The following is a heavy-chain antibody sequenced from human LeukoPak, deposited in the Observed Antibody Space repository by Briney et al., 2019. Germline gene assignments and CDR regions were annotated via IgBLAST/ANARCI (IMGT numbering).Heavy chain of an antibody. CDR3: ARDRREVVVAATNY. D-gene: IGHD2-15*01. Sequence: GGSLRLSCAASGFTFSSYAMSWVRQAPGKGLEWVSAISGSGGSTYYADSVKGRFTISRDNAKNSLYLQMNSLRAEDTAVYYCARDRREVVVAATNYWGQGTLVTVSS. CDR1: GFTFSSYA. CDR2: ISGSGGST. J-gene: IGHJ4*02. V-gene: IGHV3-23*01.